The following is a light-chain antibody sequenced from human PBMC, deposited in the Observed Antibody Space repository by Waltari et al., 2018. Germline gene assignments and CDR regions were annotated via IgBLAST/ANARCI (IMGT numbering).Light chain of an antibody. Sequence: DIVMTQSPDSLAVSLGERATINCKSSQSVLYSSNNKNYLAWYQQKPGPPPKVLIYWASTRESGVPDRFSGSGSGQDFSLTISSLQAEDVAVYYCQQYYSLPITFGQGTRLEIK. CDR2: WAS. CDR3: QQYYSLPIT. J-gene: IGKJ5*01. CDR1: QSVLYSSNNKNY. V-gene: IGKV4-1*01.